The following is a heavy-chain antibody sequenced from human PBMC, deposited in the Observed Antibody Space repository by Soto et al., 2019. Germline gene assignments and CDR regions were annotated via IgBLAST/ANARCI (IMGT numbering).Heavy chain of an antibody. V-gene: IGHV3-21*01. CDR3: ASRGYSYGYLYWFDP. CDR2: ISKSDYT. CDR1: GFAFNNYV. Sequence: GGSRSLSCTVSGFAFNNYVINWVRQAPGKGLEWVSSISKSDYTYYSDSVKGRFTISRDNAKNSVSLQMTTLRVEDTAVYYCASRGYSYGYLYWFDPWGQGTLVTVSS. D-gene: IGHD5-18*01. J-gene: IGHJ5*02.